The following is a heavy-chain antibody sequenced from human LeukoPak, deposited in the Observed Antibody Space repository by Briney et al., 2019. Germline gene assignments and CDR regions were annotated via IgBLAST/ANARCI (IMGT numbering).Heavy chain of an antibody. V-gene: IGHV3-23*01. CDR3: GRDWKLDY. Sequence: GSLSLSCAASGFTFKNYAMSWVRQAPGKGLEWVSAIGDTDADGKYAHSVKGRFTISRDNSRNTLYLHLNSLRVEDTAIYYCGRDWKLDYWGQGTLVTVSS. J-gene: IGHJ4*02. CDR1: GFTFKNYA. D-gene: IGHD1-1*01. CDR2: IGDTDADG.